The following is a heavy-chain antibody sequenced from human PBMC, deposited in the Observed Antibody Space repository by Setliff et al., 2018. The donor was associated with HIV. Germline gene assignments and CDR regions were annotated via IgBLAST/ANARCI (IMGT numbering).Heavy chain of an antibody. Sequence: ASVKVSCKASGGTFSSYVISWVKQAPGQGLEWLGWVSAHNGNTNYVQSFQGRVTMTIDTSTNTAYMDLRSLRSDDTAIYYCARDRGPYDSSGHFDFWGQGTLVTVSS. V-gene: IGHV1-18*01. D-gene: IGHD3-22*01. CDR1: GGTFSSYV. CDR2: VSAHNGNT. J-gene: IGHJ4*02. CDR3: ARDRGPYDSSGHFDF.